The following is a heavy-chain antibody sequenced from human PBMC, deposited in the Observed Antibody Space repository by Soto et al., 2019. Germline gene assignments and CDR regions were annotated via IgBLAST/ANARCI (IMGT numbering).Heavy chain of an antibody. CDR2: INPIFGTT. CDR3: ARGGGYGPPY. D-gene: IGHD5-12*01. V-gene: IGHV1-69*06. J-gene: IGHJ4*02. Sequence: QVQLVQSGAEVKTPGASVKVSCRASGGTFASYTYTWVRQAPGQGLEWMGGINPIFGTTNYAQKFQGRATITADKSTRTAYMELTSPTSEDTAVYYCARGGGYGPPYWCQGTLVIVSS. CDR1: GGTFASYT.